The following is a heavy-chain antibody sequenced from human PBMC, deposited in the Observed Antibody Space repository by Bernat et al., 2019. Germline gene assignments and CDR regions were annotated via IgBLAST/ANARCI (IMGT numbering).Heavy chain of an antibody. D-gene: IGHD2-21*01. CDR1: GFTFSSYW. J-gene: IGHJ3*02. V-gene: IGHV3-7*01. CDR2: IKQDESEK. CDR3: ASGVVVIDAFDI. Sequence: EVQLVESGGGLVQPGGSLRLSCAASGFTFSSYWMSWVRQAPGKGLGWVANIKQDESEKYYVDAVKGRFTISRDNAKNSLYLQMNSLRAEETVGYYCASGVVVIDAFDIWGQGTMVTVSS.